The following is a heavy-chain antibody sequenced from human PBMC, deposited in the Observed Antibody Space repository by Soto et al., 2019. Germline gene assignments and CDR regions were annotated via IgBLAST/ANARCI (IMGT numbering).Heavy chain of an antibody. Sequence: GGSLRLSCAASGFTFSSYGMHWVRQAPGKGLEWVAVISYDGSNKYYADSVKGRFTISGDNSKNTLYLQMNGLRAEDTAVYYCAAGRLVVVPAASSRGWFDPWGQGTLVTVSS. J-gene: IGHJ5*02. V-gene: IGHV3-30*03. CDR1: GFTFSSYG. D-gene: IGHD2-2*01. CDR3: AAGRLVVVPAASSRGWFDP. CDR2: ISYDGSNK.